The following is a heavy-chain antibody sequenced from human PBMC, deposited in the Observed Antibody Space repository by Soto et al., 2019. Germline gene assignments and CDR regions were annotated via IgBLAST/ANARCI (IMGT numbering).Heavy chain of an antibody. CDR2: INDSGDI. V-gene: IGHV4-34*01. CDR1: GGSFSGYQ. J-gene: IGHJ6*03. CDR3: ARGLILWFGELSRRGGYYYYMDV. D-gene: IGHD3-10*01. Sequence: QVQLQQWGAGLLKPSETLSLTCAVYGGSFSGYQWSWIRQTPGKGLEWIGGINDSGDINYNPSLKSRVTILVDWPKEQISLRLSSVTAADPAVYSCARGLILWFGELSRRGGYYYYMDVWGKGTTVTVSS.